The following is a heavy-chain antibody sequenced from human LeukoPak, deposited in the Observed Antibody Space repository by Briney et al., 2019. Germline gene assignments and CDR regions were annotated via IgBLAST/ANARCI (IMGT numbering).Heavy chain of an antibody. Sequence: GASVKVSCKASGYTFTSYAMNWVRQAPGQGLEWMGGIIPIFGTANYAQKFQGRVTITADKSTSTAYMELSSLRSEDTAVYYCASAVRRYFDWLYVDYWGQGTLVTVSS. J-gene: IGHJ4*02. D-gene: IGHD3-9*01. V-gene: IGHV1-69*06. CDR3: ASAVRRYFDWLYVDY. CDR2: IIPIFGTA. CDR1: GYTFTSYA.